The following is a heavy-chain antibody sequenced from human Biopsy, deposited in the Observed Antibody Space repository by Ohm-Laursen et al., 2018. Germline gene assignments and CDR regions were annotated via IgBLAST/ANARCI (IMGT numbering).Heavy chain of an antibody. CDR1: GGSISSETNY. CDR3: ARHPTGFWFDP. J-gene: IGHJ5*02. Sequence: SETLSLTCAVSGGSISSETNYWGWIRQPPGKGLEWIGSIFYGGITYYNPSLKSRVTISVDTSKNQFSLNLSSVTGADPAVYYCARHPTGFWFDPWGQGTLVTVSS. CDR2: IFYGGIT. V-gene: IGHV4-39*01.